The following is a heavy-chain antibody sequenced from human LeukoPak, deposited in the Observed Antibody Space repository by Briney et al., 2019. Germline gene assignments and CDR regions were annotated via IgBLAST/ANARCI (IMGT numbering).Heavy chain of an antibody. CDR2: ISDTGNT. CDR1: GFTLSSYA. Sequence: GGSLRLSCAASGFTLSSYAMSWVRQAPGKGLEWVSAISDTGNTYHADSVKGRFTISRDSSKNSLFLQMNRLRPEDAAVYYCAKAPVTTCRGAFCYPFDYWGLGTLVTVSS. CDR3: AKAPVTTCRGAFCYPFDY. J-gene: IGHJ4*02. D-gene: IGHD2-15*01. V-gene: IGHV3-23*01.